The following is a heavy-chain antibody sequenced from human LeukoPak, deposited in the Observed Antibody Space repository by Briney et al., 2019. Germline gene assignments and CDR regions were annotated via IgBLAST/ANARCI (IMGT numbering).Heavy chain of an antibody. CDR2: ISGSGGST. J-gene: IGHJ4*02. CDR3: AKRLEEVRGVTHPDY. V-gene: IGHV3-23*01. D-gene: IGHD3-10*01. CDR1: GFTFSSYS. Sequence: GGSLRLSCAASGFTFSSYSMSWVRQAPGKGLEWVSAISGSGGSTYYADAVKGRFTISRDNSKNTLYLQMNSLRAEDTAVYYFAKRLEEVRGVTHPDYWGQGTLVTVSS.